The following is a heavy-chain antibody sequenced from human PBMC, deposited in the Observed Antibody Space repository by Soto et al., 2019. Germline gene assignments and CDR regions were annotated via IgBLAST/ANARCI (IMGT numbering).Heavy chain of an antibody. D-gene: IGHD6-13*01. CDR3: ARDGERDSSSWYRD. V-gene: IGHV1-18*01. Sequence: ASVKVSCKASGYTFTSYGISWVRQAPGQGLEWMGWISAYNGNTNYAQKLQGRVTTTTDTSTSTAYMELRSLRSDDTAVYYCARDGERDSSSWYRDSGQGTLVTVSS. CDR2: ISAYNGNT. CDR1: GYTFTSYG. J-gene: IGHJ4*02.